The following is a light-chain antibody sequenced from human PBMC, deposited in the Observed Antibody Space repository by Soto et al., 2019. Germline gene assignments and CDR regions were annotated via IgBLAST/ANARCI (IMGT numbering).Light chain of an antibody. Sequence: DVQMTQSPSSLSASVGDRVTITCRASQDINSYLAWYQQKPGNAPKSLIFAASSLQTGVTSRFSGSESLTDFTLTINSLQPEDAATYYCQQYNICPLPFGGGTKVEIK. V-gene: IGKV1D-16*01. CDR1: QDINSY. CDR2: AAS. J-gene: IGKJ4*01. CDR3: QQYNICPLP.